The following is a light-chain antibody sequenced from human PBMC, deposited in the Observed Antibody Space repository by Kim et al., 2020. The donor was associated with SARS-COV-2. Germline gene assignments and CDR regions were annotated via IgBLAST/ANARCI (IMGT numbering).Light chain of an antibody. Sequence: DIVMTQSPLSLPVTLGQPASISCRSSQSLVHSNGNTYLTWFQQRPGQSPRRLIYEVSKRDSGVPDRFSGSASGTDFTLKSSRVKAEYVEIYYCMHGLRWPYTFGQGTKLEI. V-gene: IGKV2-30*02. CDR3: MHGLRWPYT. CDR2: EVS. J-gene: IGKJ2*01. CDR1: QSLVHSNGNTY.